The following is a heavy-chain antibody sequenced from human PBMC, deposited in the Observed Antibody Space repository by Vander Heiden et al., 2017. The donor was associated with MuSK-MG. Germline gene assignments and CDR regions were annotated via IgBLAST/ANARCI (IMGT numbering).Heavy chain of an antibody. D-gene: IGHD1-26*01. J-gene: IGHJ6*03. CDR1: GFTFSSYE. V-gene: IGHV3-48*03. CDR2: ISSSGSTI. Sequence: EVQLVESGGGLVQPGGSLRLSCAASGFTFSSYEMNWVRQAPGKGLEWVSYISSSGSTIYYADSVKGRFTISRDNAKNSLYLQMNSLRAEDTAVYYCARGPGATTYPFYMDVWGKGTTVTVSS. CDR3: ARGPGATTYPFYMDV.